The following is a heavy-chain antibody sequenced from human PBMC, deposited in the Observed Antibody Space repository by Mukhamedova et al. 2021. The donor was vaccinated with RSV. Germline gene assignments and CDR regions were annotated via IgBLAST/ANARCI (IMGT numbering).Heavy chain of an antibody. J-gene: IGHJ4*02. V-gene: IGHV3-73*01. CDR2: T. CDR3: TREAWDCSSTSCYTYFDY. Sequence: TAYAASVKGRFTISRDDSKNTAYLQMNSLKTEDTAVYYCTREAWDCSSTSCYTYFDYWGQGTLVTVSS. D-gene: IGHD2-2*02.